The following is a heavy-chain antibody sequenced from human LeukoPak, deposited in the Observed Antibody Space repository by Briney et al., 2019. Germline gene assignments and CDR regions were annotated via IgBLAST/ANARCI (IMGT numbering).Heavy chain of an antibody. CDR2: IYYSGST. J-gene: IGHJ4*02. CDR3: ARHYHSHIVVVVAATVFDY. CDR1: GGSISSYY. V-gene: IGHV4-59*08. Sequence: SETLSLTCTVSGGSISSYYWSWIRQPPGKGLEWIGYIYYSGSTNYNPSLKSRVTISVDTSKNQFSLKLSSVTAADTAVYYCARHYHSHIVVVVAATVFDYWGQGTLVTVSS. D-gene: IGHD2-15*01.